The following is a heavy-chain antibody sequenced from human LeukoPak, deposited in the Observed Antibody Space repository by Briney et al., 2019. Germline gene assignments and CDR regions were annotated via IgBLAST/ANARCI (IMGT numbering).Heavy chain of an antibody. CDR1: GFTFSSYW. D-gene: IGHD3-10*01. Sequence: GGSLRLSCAASGFTFSSYWMSWVRQAPGKGLEWVSSISSSSSYVYYADSVKGRFTISRDNAKNSLYLQMNSLRAEDTAVYYCARAVVRGVSLYWGQGTLVTVSS. J-gene: IGHJ4*02. CDR2: ISSSSSYV. CDR3: ARAVVRGVSLY. V-gene: IGHV3-21*01.